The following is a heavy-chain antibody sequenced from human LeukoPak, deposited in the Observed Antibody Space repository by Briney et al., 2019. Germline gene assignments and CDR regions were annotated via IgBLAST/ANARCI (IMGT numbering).Heavy chain of an antibody. CDR3: AREPEGFWSGGWFDP. Sequence: GGSLRLSCAASGFTFSNYWMTWVRQPPGKGLEWVANIKQDGSDKYYVDSVKGRFTISRDNAKNTLYLQMNSLRAEDTAVYYCAREPEGFWSGGWFDPWGQGTLVTVSS. CDR1: GFTFSNYW. CDR2: IKQDGSDK. D-gene: IGHD3-3*01. V-gene: IGHV3-7*01. J-gene: IGHJ5*02.